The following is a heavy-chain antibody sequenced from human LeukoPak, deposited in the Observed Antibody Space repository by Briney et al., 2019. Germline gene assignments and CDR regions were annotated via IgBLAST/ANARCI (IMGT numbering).Heavy chain of an antibody. D-gene: IGHD1-1*01. V-gene: IGHV3-7*01. CDR1: GFTFSRYW. CDR2: IKYDGYEE. CDR3: KSGGAAPGSFDY. Sequence: GGSLRLSCAAPGFTFSRYWMSWMRQAPGKGLEWVANIKYDGYEEYYVDSVKGRFTISRDNTKNSLYLQLNSLRVDDTAVYYCKSGGAAPGSFDYWGQGTLVTVSP. J-gene: IGHJ4*02.